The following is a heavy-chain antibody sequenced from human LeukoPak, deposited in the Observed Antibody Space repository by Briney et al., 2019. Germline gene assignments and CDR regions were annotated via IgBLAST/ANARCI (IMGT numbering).Heavy chain of an antibody. V-gene: IGHV1-2*02. D-gene: IGHD2-2*02. CDR2: INPNSGST. Sequence: GASVKVSCKASGYTFTGYYMHWVRQAPGQGLEWMGWINPNSGSTNYAQKFQGRVTMTRDTSISTAYMELSRLRSDDTAVYYCARVSYCSSTSCYNNWFDPWGQGTLVTVSS. CDR3: ARVSYCSSTSCYNNWFDP. CDR1: GYTFTGYY. J-gene: IGHJ5*02.